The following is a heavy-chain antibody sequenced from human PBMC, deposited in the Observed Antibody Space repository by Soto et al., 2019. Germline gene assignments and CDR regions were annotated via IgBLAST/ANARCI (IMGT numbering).Heavy chain of an antibody. J-gene: IGHJ5*02. CDR3: ARGSLSGHLDP. V-gene: IGHV1-69*02. D-gene: IGHD6-25*01. CDR2: IIPIIGII. Sequence: SVKVSCKASGGTFSTYTITWVRQAPGQGLEWMGRIIPIIGIINYAQKFQGRVTISGDKFAGTAYMELSSLRSEDTAVYYCARGSLSGHLDPWGQGTLVTVSS. CDR1: GGTFSTYT.